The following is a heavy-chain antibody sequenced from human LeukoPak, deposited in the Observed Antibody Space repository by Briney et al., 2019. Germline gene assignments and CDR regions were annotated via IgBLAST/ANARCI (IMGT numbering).Heavy chain of an antibody. CDR1: GFTVSSNY. D-gene: IGHD3-22*01. CDR2: IYSGGST. CDR3: ARATYYYDSSGYYVFYFDN. J-gene: IGHJ4*02. Sequence: GGALRLSCAASGFTVSSNYMSWVRQAPGKGLEWVSVIYSGGSTYYADSVKGRFTISRDNSKNTPYLQMNSLRAEDPAVYYCARATYYYDSSGYYVFYFDNWGPGTLVTVSS. V-gene: IGHV3-53*01.